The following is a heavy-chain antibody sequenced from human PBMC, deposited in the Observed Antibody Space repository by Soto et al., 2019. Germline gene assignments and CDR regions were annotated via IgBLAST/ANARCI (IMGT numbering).Heavy chain of an antibody. Sequence: SETLSLTCTVSGSAISGYYWTWIRQPAGKGLEWIGRIYSSGGTKYNPSLKSRVDMSLDMSKNQFSLRLNSVTAADTAVYYCARGQRFSDSFDPWGQGTLVTVSS. V-gene: IGHV4-4*07. J-gene: IGHJ5*02. D-gene: IGHD3-3*01. CDR1: GSAISGYY. CDR3: ARGQRFSDSFDP. CDR2: IYSSGGT.